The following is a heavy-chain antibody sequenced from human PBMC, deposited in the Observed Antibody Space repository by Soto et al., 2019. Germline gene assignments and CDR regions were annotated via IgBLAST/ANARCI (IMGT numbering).Heavy chain of an antibody. V-gene: IGHV4-4*02. J-gene: IGHJ6*02. Sequence: QVQLQESGPGLVKPSGTLSLTCAVSGGSISSSNWWSWVRQPPGKGLEWIGEIYHSGSTNYNPSLKSRVTPSVDKSKNQFSLKLSSVTAADTAVYYCASDQLELRYPPFYYYYGMDVWGQGTTVTVSS. D-gene: IGHD1-7*01. CDR1: GGSISSSNW. CDR2: IYHSGST. CDR3: ASDQLELRYPPFYYYYGMDV.